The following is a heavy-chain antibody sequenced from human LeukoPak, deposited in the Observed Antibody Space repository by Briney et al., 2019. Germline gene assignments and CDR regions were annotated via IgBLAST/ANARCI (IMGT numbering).Heavy chain of an antibody. CDR3: ANLGLGYCSSTSCTWGDY. Sequence: GSLRLSCAASGFTFSSYSMNWVRQAPGKGLEWVSSISSSSSYIYYADSVKGRFTISRDNAKNSLYLQMNSLRAEDTALYYCANLGLGYCSSTSCTWGDYWGQGTLVTVSS. CDR2: ISSSSSYI. CDR1: GFTFSSYS. D-gene: IGHD2-2*01. J-gene: IGHJ4*02. V-gene: IGHV3-21*04.